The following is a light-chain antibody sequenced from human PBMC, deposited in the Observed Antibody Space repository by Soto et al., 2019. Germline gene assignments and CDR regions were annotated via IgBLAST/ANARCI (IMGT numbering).Light chain of an antibody. CDR3: LQRSRWPRGT. V-gene: IGKV3-11*01. CDR1: QNVGNN. CDR2: AAS. J-gene: IGKJ2*02. Sequence: VLTQSPATLSLSPGESATHSCRASQNVGNNLAWYQQKSGQAPRLLIYAASDRATGVPARFSGGMSGTDFTLTISSLEPEDFATYFCLQRSRWPRGTLGRGTQVEMK.